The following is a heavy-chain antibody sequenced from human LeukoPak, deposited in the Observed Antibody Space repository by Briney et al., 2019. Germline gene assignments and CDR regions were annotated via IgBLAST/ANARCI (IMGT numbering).Heavy chain of an antibody. Sequence: ASVEVSCKTSGYRFTGYYLHWVRQAPGQGLEWMGWMNPKSGATDYARKFQGRVTMTRDTSISTAYMELTRLRSDDTAVYFCARGSDYDDYFYMDFWGKGTTVTVSS. V-gene: IGHV1-2*02. J-gene: IGHJ6*03. CDR2: MNPKSGAT. CDR3: ARGSDYDDYFYMDF. CDR1: GYRFTGYY.